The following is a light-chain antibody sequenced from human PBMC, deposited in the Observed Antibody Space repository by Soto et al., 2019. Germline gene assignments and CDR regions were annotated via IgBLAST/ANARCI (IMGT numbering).Light chain of an antibody. CDR3: QQYYRYPYT. Sequence: DIQMTQSPSALSAAVGDRVTITCRASQSISTCVAWYQQKPGKAPNLLIYHASDLQSGVPSRFSGSGSGTEFPLTISSLQPDDFATYYCQQYYRYPYTFGQGTK. V-gene: IGKV1-5*01. CDR2: HAS. CDR1: QSISTC. J-gene: IGKJ2*01.